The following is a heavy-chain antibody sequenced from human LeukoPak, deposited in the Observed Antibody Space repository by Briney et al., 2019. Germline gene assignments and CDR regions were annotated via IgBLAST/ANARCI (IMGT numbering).Heavy chain of an antibody. CDR2: IYSGGST. D-gene: IGHD6-13*01. CDR1: GFTVSSNY. Sequence: PGGSLRLSRAASGFTVSSNYMSWVRQAPGKGLEWVSVIYSGGSTYYADSVKGRFTISRDNSKNTLYLQMNSLRAEDTAVYYCARDQVYSTGGMDVWGQGTTVTVSS. J-gene: IGHJ6*02. V-gene: IGHV3-66*01. CDR3: ARDQVYSTGGMDV.